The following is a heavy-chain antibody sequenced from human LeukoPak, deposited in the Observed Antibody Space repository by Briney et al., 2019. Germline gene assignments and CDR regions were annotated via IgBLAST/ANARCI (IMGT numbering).Heavy chain of an antibody. CDR1: GFTFGGYA. J-gene: IGHJ5*02. D-gene: IGHD3-3*01. Sequence: GGSLGLYCTASGFTFGGYAMSWFRQAPGKGLEWVGFIRSKAYGGTTEYAASVKGRFTISRDDSKSIAYLQMNSLKTEDTAVYYCTRDQIFGVDREYNWFDPWGQGTLVTVSS. V-gene: IGHV3-49*03. CDR3: TRDQIFGVDREYNWFDP. CDR2: IRSKAYGGTT.